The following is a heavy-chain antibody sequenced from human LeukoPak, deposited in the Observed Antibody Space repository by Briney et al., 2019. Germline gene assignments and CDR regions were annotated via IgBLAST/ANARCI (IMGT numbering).Heavy chain of an antibody. Sequence: PSETLSLTCTVSGGSISSYYWSWIRQPPGKGLEWIGYIYYSGSTNYNPSLKSRVTISVDTSKNQFSLKLSSVTAADTAVYYCATGRDGYNFPYFDYWGQGTLVTVSS. J-gene: IGHJ4*02. CDR1: GGSISSYY. CDR2: IYYSGST. D-gene: IGHD5-24*01. CDR3: ATGRDGYNFPYFDY. V-gene: IGHV4-59*12.